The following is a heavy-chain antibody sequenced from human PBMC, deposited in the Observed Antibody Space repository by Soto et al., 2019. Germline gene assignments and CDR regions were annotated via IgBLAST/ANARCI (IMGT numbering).Heavy chain of an antibody. CDR2: INPNSGGT. CDR1: GYTFTSYY. Sequence: VASVKVSCKASGYTFTSYYMHWVRQAPGQGLEWMGWINPNSGGTNYAQKFQGWVTMTRDTSISTAYMELSRLRSDDTAVYYCARDTQIMRYCSGGSCYSGGYYGMDVWGQGTTVTVSS. CDR3: ARDTQIMRYCSGGSCYSGGYYGMDV. D-gene: IGHD2-15*01. J-gene: IGHJ6*02. V-gene: IGHV1-2*04.